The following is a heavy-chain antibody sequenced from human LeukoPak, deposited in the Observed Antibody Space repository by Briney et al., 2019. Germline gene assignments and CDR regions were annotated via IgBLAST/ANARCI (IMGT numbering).Heavy chain of an antibody. Sequence: PSETLSLICIVSGGSISVDYWSCVRQPPGKGVEWIGYMYYTGNTNYNPSLKSRVTISVDTSKNQFSLKLRSVTAADTAVYYCARMRRGWLQIDPWGQGTLVTVSS. V-gene: IGHV4-59*01. CDR2: MYYTGNT. CDR1: GGSISVDY. CDR3: ARMRRGWLQIDP. J-gene: IGHJ5*02. D-gene: IGHD3-22*01.